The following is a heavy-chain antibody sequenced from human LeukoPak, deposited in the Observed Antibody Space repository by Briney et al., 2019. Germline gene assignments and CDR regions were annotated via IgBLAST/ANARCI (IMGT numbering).Heavy chain of an antibody. CDR1: GFTFSNYW. CDR3: ARSGAGSDY. J-gene: IGHJ4*02. CDR2: MKPDGSEK. V-gene: IGHV3-7*01. D-gene: IGHD1-14*01. Sequence: PGGSLRLSCAASGFTFSNYWMHWVRQAPGKGLEWVANMKPDGSEKYYVDSVKGRFTISRDNAKNSLYLQMNSLRAEDTAVYYCARSGAGSDYWGQGTLVTVSS.